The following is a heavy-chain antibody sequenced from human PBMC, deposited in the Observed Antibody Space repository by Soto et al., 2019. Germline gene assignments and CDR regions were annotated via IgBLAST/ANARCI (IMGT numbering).Heavy chain of an antibody. CDR1: VGLIRTRRYY. Sequence: SETLSLTCSVSVGLIRTRRYYWAWIRQPPGKGLEWIGSIYYSGGTYYNPSLKSRVTISVDTSKNQFSLKLTSVTAADTAVYYCARHAYSRVWYVYYWGQGTLVTDSS. CDR2: IYYSGGT. J-gene: IGHJ4*02. CDR3: ARHAYSRVWYVYY. D-gene: IGHD6-19*01. V-gene: IGHV4-39*01.